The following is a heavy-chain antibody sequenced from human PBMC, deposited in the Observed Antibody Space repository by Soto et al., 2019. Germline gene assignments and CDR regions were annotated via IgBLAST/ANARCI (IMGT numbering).Heavy chain of an antibody. J-gene: IGHJ3*02. V-gene: IGHV4-4*02. Sequence: QVQLQESGPGLVKPSGTLSLTCAVSGGSISSSNWWSWVRQPPGKGLEWIGEIYHSGSTNYNPSLKSRVTISVDKSKNQFSLKLSSVTAADTAVYYCARDLGAYCGGDCYPGDHDAFDIWGQGTVVTVSS. CDR1: GGSISSSNW. CDR2: IYHSGST. D-gene: IGHD2-21*02. CDR3: ARDLGAYCGGDCYPGDHDAFDI.